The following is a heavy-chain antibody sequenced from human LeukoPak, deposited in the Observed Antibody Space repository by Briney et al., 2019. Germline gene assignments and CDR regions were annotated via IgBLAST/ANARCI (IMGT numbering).Heavy chain of an antibody. D-gene: IGHD2-15*01. CDR1: GVTFSTYG. V-gene: IGHV3-30*18. Sequence: PGRSLRLSCAASGVTFSTYGMHWVRQAPGKGLEWVAVLSYDGSNEYYADSVKGRFTISRDNSKNTLYLQMNSLTAEDTAVYYCAKNPLLARYCSGGSCYSWGEIDYWGQGTLVTVSS. CDR2: LSYDGSNE. J-gene: IGHJ4*02. CDR3: AKNPLLARYCSGGSCYSWGEIDY.